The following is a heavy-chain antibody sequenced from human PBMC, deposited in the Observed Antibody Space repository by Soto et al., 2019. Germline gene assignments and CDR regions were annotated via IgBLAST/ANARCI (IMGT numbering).Heavy chain of an antibody. Sequence: GGSLRLSCAASGFTFSSYAMGWVRQGPGKGLEWVAVVSIGGSTHYADSVRGRFTISRDDSKNTLSLQMNSLTAEDTAVYFCAKRRGAGGHFDYWGQGALVTVSS. CDR2: VSIGGST. V-gene: IGHV3-23*01. CDR1: GFTFSSYA. CDR3: AKRRGAGGHFDY. D-gene: IGHD2-15*01. J-gene: IGHJ4*02.